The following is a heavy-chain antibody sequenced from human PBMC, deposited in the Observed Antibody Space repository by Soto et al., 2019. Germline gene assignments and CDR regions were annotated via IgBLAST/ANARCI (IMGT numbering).Heavy chain of an antibody. J-gene: IGHJ4*02. CDR3: ARGIAARAAFDY. Sequence: GGSLRLSCAASGFIFSSYGMHWVRQAPGKGLEWVAVIWYDGSNKYYGESAKGRFTISRDNSKNTLYLQMNSLRAEDTAMYYCARGIAARAAFDYWGQGTLVTVSS. CDR2: IWYDGSNK. D-gene: IGHD6-13*01. V-gene: IGHV3-33*08. CDR1: GFIFSSYG.